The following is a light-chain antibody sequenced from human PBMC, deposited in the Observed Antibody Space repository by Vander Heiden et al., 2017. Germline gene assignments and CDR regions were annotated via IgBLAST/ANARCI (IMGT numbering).Light chain of an antibody. J-gene: IGLJ2*01. CDR2: KDS. CDR3: PGWDSRTASV. CDR1: KLGDKE. V-gene: IGLV3-1*01. Sequence: SYELTEPPPVSVSPGQTASITCAGEKLGDKEACWYQQKPGQSTVLVINKDSKRPSVIPERFAGSNAGTTATSTISGTQAIDDDYYYGPGWDSRTASVFGGGTKLTVL.